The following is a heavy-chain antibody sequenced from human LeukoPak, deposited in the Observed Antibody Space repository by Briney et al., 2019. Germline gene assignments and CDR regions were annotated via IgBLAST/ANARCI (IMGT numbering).Heavy chain of an antibody. J-gene: IGHJ4*02. CDR1: GGSISSSCYY. V-gene: IGHV4-39*01. D-gene: IGHD2-2*01. CDR3: ARYCSSTSCYASDLY. Sequence: SETLSLTCTVSGGSISSSCYYWGWIRQPPGKGLEWIGSIYYSGSTYYNPSLKSRVTISVGTSKNQFSLKLSSVTAADTAVYYCARYCSSTSCYASDLYWGQGTLVTVSS. CDR2: IYYSGST.